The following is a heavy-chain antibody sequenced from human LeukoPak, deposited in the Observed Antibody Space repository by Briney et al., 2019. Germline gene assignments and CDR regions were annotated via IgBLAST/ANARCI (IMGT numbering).Heavy chain of an antibody. CDR1: GFTFNSYS. J-gene: IGHJ4*02. D-gene: IGHD6-19*01. V-gene: IGHV3-21*01. CDR3: ARFMSLVAGNGGDY. CDR2: ISSSSSYI. Sequence: GGSLRLSCAASGFTFNSYSMNWVRQAPGKGLEWVSSISSSSSYIYYADSVKGRFTISRDNAKNSLYLQMNSLRAEDTAVYYCARFMSLVAGNGGDYWAQGTLVTVSS.